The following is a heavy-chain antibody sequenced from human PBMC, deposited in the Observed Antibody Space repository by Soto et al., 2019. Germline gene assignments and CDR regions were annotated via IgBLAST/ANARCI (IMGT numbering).Heavy chain of an antibody. CDR2: VSYDGSNK. D-gene: IGHD6-19*01. V-gene: IGHV3-30*18. J-gene: IGHJ3*01. Sequence: GGSLRLSCAASGFTFSSYGMHWVRQAPGKGLEWVAVVSYDGSNKYYADSVKGRFTISRDNSKNTLYLQMNSLRAEDTAVYYCAKDLRVAGTFDVWGQGTMVTV. CDR1: GFTFSSYG. CDR3: AKDLRVAGTFDV.